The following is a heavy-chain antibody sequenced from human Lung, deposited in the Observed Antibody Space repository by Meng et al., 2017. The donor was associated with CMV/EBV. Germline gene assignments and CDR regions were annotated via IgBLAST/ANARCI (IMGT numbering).Heavy chain of an antibody. CDR1: EITLSSYS. CDR3: ALMAYSCSSGAFDI. V-gene: IGHV3-21*01. D-gene: IGHD6-6*01. Sequence: GGSLRLSCAASEITLSSYSMNWVRQAPGKRLEWVSSISTSGSYRYYADSAKGRFTISRDNAKNSLYLQMNSLRVEDTAVYYCALMAYSCSSGAFDIWGRGTMVTVSS. J-gene: IGHJ3*02. CDR2: ISTSGSYR.